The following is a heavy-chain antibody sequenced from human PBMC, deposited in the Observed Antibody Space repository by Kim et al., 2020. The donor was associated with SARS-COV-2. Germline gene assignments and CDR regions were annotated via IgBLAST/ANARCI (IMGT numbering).Heavy chain of an antibody. CDR2: ISHDGTSQ. CDR1: GFTFSACA. D-gene: IGHD1-26*01. CDR3: AKDVWVYSGMDA. V-gene: IGHV3-23*01. Sequence: GGSLRLSCAASGFTFSACAMTWVRQVPGKGLEWVSSISHDGTSQHYADFVKGRFTISRDDFKNTLHLRLASLRAEETALYCSAKDVWVYSGMDACGQGT. J-gene: IGHJ6*02.